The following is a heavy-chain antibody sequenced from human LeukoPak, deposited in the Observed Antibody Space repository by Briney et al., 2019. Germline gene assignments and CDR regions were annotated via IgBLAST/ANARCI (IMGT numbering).Heavy chain of an antibody. V-gene: IGHV3-21*06. J-gene: IGHJ4*02. Sequence: PGGSLRLSCTTSGLTFSTSGFNWVRQAPGKGLEWVASIGPTGFDRYHADSIKGRFTISRDNTNNFLYLQMDSLRAEDTAVYYCATETNGRHYDYWGQGTLLTVSS. D-gene: IGHD1-14*01. CDR2: IGPTGFDR. CDR3: ATETNGRHYDY. CDR1: GLTFSTSG.